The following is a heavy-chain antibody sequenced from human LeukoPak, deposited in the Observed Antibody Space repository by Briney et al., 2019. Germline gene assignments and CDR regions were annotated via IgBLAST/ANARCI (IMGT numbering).Heavy chain of an antibody. J-gene: IGHJ5*02. CDR3: ARDRYDSVYNWFDP. Sequence: SETLSLTCTVSGGSISNYYWSWIRQPAGKGLDWIGRIYTSGSTNYNPNYNPSLKSRVNMSVDTSKKQFSLKLTSVTAADTAVYYCARDRYDSVYNWFDPWGQGTLVTVSS. CDR2: IYTSGST. CDR1: GGSISNYY. V-gene: IGHV4-4*07. D-gene: IGHD3-22*01.